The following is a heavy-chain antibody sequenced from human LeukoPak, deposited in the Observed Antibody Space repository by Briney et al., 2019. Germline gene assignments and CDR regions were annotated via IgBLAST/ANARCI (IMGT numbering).Heavy chain of an antibody. CDR2: ISHTFDIK. D-gene: IGHD6-13*01. V-gene: IGHV3-23*01. CDR1: GFTFSSFE. CDR3: ANYRQSITAAGNSREFADY. Sequence: GGSLRLSCAASGFTFSSFEVNWVRQAPGKGLEWISHISHTFDIKYADSVKGRFTISRDNSKNTLYLQMNSLRAEDTAVYYCANYRQSITAAGNSREFADYWGQGTLVTVSS. J-gene: IGHJ4*02.